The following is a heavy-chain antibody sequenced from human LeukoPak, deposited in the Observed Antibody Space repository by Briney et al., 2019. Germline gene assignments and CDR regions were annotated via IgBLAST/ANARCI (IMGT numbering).Heavy chain of an antibody. D-gene: IGHD6-19*01. Sequence: SETLSLTCTVSGGSISSYYWTWIRQPAGKGLEWIGRIYTTGSTNYNPSLNSRVTMSVDTSKNQFSLKLSSVTAADTAVYYCARQIPVPGKAGFDYWAQGPLVTVSS. CDR1: GGSISSYY. CDR3: ARQIPVPGKAGFDY. V-gene: IGHV4-4*07. CDR2: IYTTGST. J-gene: IGHJ4*02.